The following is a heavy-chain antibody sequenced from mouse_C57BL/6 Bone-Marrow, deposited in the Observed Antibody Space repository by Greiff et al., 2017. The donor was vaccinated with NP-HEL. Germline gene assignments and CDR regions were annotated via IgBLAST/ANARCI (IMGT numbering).Heavy chain of an antibody. CDR2: IRSKSNNYAT. CDR1: GFSFNTYA. V-gene: IGHV10-1*01. J-gene: IGHJ3*01. D-gene: IGHD1-1*01. Sequence: EVKLVESGGGLVQPKGSLKLSCAASGFSFNTYAMNWVRQAPGKGLEWVARIRSKSNNYATYYADSVKDRFTISRDDSESMLYLQMNNLKTEDTAMYYCVRNSGSSYGFAYWGQGTLVTVSA. CDR3: VRNSGSSYGFAY.